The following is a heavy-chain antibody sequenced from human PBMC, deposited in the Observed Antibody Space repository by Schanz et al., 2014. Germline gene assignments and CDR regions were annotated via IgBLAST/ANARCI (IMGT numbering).Heavy chain of an antibody. V-gene: IGHV1-46*03. CDR3: ARGSPENMIRGELDY. CDR1: GYTFIDYS. J-gene: IGHJ4*02. Sequence: QEQLVQSGAEVRKPGASVKVSCKASGYTFIDYSLNWVRQAPGQGLEWLGIINPIGGSTTYAQKFRGAVTLTTDTATDTAYLELTSLRSEDTAVYYCARGSPENMIRGELDYWGQGTLVTVSS. CDR2: INPIGGST. D-gene: IGHD3-10*01.